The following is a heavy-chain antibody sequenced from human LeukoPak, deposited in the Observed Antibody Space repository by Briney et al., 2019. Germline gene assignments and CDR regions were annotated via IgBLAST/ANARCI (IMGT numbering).Heavy chain of an antibody. CDR1: GGSISNPSYY. Sequence: SETLSLTCTISGGSISNPSYYWGWIRQPPGKGLEWIGSIYYSGNTYYNPSLKSRVAISLDTSKNQFSLKLSSVPAADTAVYYCARSTSHNYYDSGRYRYYFDYWGQGTLVTVSS. J-gene: IGHJ4*02. CDR2: IYYSGNT. D-gene: IGHD3-22*01. CDR3: ARSTSHNYYDSGRYRYYFDY. V-gene: IGHV4-39*07.